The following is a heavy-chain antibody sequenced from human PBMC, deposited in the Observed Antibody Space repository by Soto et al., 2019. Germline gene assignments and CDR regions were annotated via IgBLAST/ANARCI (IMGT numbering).Heavy chain of an antibody. CDR2: MSHSGGT. J-gene: IGHJ3*02. V-gene: IGHV4-34*01. CDR3: ARVERGTATTVVDAFDI. Sequence: QVQLQQWGAGLLKPSETLSLTCAVYGGSVNSGNYYWSWIRQPPGKGLEWIGEMSHSGGTHFNPSHKSQATISVDTSKNQFSLKMSSVTAAVTALYYCARVERGTATTVVDAFDIWGPGTLVTVSS. CDR1: GGSVNSGNYY. D-gene: IGHD1-1*01.